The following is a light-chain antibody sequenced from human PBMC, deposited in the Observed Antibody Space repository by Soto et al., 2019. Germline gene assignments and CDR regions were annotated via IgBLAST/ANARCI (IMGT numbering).Light chain of an antibody. V-gene: IGLV2-8*01. Sequence: QSVLTQPPSASGSPGQSVTISCTGTSSDVGGYNYVSWYQQQPGKAPKLKIYEVSKRPSGVPDRFSGSKSGNTASLTVSGLQAEDEADYYCSSYAGSNNLVVFGGGTKLTVL. CDR3: SSYAGSNNLVV. CDR1: SSDVGGYNY. CDR2: EVS. J-gene: IGLJ2*01.